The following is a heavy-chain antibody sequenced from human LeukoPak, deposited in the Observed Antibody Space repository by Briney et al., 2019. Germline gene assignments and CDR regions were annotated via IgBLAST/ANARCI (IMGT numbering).Heavy chain of an antibody. CDR2: IGSKTDGGAT. Sequence: GGSLRLSCAASGFTFSNAWMSWVRQAPGKGLERVGRIGSKTDGGATDYAAPVKGRFIISRDDSKNTLYLQMNSLKTEDTAVYYCSTVVWFGEFVWGQGTMVTVSS. V-gene: IGHV3-15*04. CDR1: GFTFSNAW. J-gene: IGHJ3*01. CDR3: STVVWFGEFV. D-gene: IGHD3-10*01.